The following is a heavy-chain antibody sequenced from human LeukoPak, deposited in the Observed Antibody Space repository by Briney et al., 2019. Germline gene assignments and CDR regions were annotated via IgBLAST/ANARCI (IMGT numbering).Heavy chain of an antibody. D-gene: IGHD3-22*01. CDR3: ARVHYYDSSDYYDTSCFDY. J-gene: IGHJ4*02. CDR1: GFTVISNY. V-gene: IGHV3-53*01. CDR2: IYNGNT. Sequence: PGGSLRLSCAASGFTVISNYMSWVRQAPGKGLEWVSVIYNGNTFYADSVEGRFTISRDTSKNTLYLQMNSLRGEDTAVYYCARVHYYDSSDYYDTSCFDYWGQGTLVTVSS.